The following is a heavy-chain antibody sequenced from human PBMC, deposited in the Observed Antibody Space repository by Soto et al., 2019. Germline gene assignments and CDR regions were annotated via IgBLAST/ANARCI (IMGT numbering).Heavy chain of an antibody. D-gene: IGHD3-9*01. V-gene: IGHV3-30-3*01. Sequence: PGGSLRLSCAASGFTFSSYAMHWVRQAPGKGLEWVAVISYDGSNKYYADSVKGRFTISRDNSKNTLYLQMNSLRAEDTAVYYYARDLGWLLLGYYFDYWGQGTLVTVSS. CDR2: ISYDGSNK. CDR3: ARDLGWLLLGYYFDY. J-gene: IGHJ4*02. CDR1: GFTFSSYA.